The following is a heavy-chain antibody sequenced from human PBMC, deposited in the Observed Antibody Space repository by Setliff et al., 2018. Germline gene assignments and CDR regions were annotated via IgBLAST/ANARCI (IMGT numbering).Heavy chain of an antibody. CDR1: GYSISSGYY. J-gene: IGHJ4*02. Sequence: SETLSLTCAVSGYSISSGYYWGWIRQPPGKGLEWIGSIYHSGSTYYNPSLKSRVTISVDTSKNQFSLKLSSVTAADTAVYYCARDLVYCSGGSCYGLPDYWGQGTLVTVSS. CDR3: ARDLVYCSGGSCYGLPDY. V-gene: IGHV4-38-2*02. CDR2: IYHSGST. D-gene: IGHD2-15*01.